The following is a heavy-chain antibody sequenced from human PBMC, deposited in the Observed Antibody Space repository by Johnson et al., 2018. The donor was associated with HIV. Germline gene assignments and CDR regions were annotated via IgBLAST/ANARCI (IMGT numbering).Heavy chain of an antibody. Sequence: QVQLVESGGGVVQPGRSLRLSCAASAFSFSNYPMHWVRQAPGKGLEWVAVISYDGSNKYYTDSVKGRFTISRDNSKNTLYLQMNSLNTDDTAFYYCATGDDDGFWAQGTMGNVSS. D-gene: IGHD5-12*01. CDR2: ISYDGSNK. J-gene: IGHJ3*01. V-gene: IGHV3-30*04. CDR3: ATGDDDGF. CDR1: AFSFSNYP.